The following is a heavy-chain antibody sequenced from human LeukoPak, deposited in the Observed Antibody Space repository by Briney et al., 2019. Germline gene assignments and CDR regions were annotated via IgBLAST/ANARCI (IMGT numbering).Heavy chain of an antibody. Sequence: KAGGPLRLSCAASGFTFSSYSMNWVRQAPGKGLEGVSSISSSSSYIYYADSVKGRFTISRDNAKNSLYLQMNSLRAEDTAVYYCARDSFGIAARQVAFDIWGQGTMVTVSS. CDR1: GFTFSSYS. CDR2: ISSSSSYI. J-gene: IGHJ3*02. CDR3: ARDSFGIAARQVAFDI. V-gene: IGHV3-21*01. D-gene: IGHD6-6*01.